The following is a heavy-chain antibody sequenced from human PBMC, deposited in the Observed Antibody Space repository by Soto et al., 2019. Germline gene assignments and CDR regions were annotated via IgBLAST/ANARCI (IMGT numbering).Heavy chain of an antibody. CDR2: ISGGGDAT. D-gene: IGHD3-10*01. CDR3: ARKVSGSTGRPDLWYFDL. V-gene: IGHV3-23*01. CDR1: GFTFSGYA. Sequence: EVQLLDSGGGLVQPGGSLRLSCAASGFTFSGYALTWVRQAPGKGQEWVSAISGGGDATFYADSVKGRFTISRDNSKNTLYLQMNTLRAEDTAVYYCARKVSGSTGRPDLWYFDLWGRGTLVTVSS. J-gene: IGHJ2*01.